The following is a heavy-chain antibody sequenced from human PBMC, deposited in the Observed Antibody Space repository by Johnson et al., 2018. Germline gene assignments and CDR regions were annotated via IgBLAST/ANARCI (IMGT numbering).Heavy chain of an antibody. CDR2: ISWNSDNI. J-gene: IGHJ6*03. CDR3: AKVGMGSGSYKYYDMDV. Sequence: VQLVQSGGGLVQPGRSLRLSCAASGFTFDDYAMHWVRQAPGKGLEWVSGISWNSDNIGYADSVKGRFTIARDNAKNSLYLQMNSLRAEDTALYYCAKVGMGSGSYKYYDMDVWGKGTTVTVSS. V-gene: IGHV3-9*01. D-gene: IGHD3-10*01. CDR1: GFTFDDYA.